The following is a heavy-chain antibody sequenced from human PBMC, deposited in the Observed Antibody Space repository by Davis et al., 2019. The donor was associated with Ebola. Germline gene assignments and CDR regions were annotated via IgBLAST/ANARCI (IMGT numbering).Heavy chain of an antibody. D-gene: IGHD1-26*01. CDR1: AFSFGTYG. Sequence: GESLKISCEAFAFSFGTYGMHWVRQAPGKGLEWVASMSYHGSHTSYIDSVKGRFTISRDNAKNCLYLQMNSLRPEDTAFYYCAKDLSGSYYGPFDYWGQGTLVTVSS. CDR3: AKDLSGSYYGPFDY. V-gene: IGHV3-30*18. CDR2: MSYHGSHT. J-gene: IGHJ4*02.